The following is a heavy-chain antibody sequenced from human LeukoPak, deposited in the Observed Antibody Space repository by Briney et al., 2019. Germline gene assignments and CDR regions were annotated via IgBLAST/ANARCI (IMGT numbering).Heavy chain of an antibody. J-gene: IGHJ4*02. V-gene: IGHV5-51*01. CDR2: IYPGDSDT. Sequence: GESLKISCKGSGYSFTSYWIGWVRQMPGKGLEWMGIIYPGDSDTRYSPSFQGQVTISADKSISTAYLQWSSLKASDTAMYYCARLVYDSSGYFSFPFDYWGQGTLVTVSP. CDR3: ARLVYDSSGYFSFPFDY. D-gene: IGHD3-22*01. CDR1: GYSFTSYW.